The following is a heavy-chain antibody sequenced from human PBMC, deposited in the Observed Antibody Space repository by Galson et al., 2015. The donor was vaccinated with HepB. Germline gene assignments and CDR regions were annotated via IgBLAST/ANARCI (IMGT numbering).Heavy chain of an antibody. CDR1: GYTFRSFA. D-gene: IGHD2-2*01. J-gene: IGHJ4*02. CDR3: ARATDGPSHCSSYNCYVFDS. V-gene: IGHV1-18*04. CDR2: ISAYPGYDNT. Sequence: QSGAEVKEPGASVKVSCKTSGYTFRSFAVCWVRQAPGQGLEWMGWISAYPGYDNTHYAEKFQGRLTMTTDTSTNTVYMQLRGMRFDDSAVYYCARATDGPSHCSSYNCYVFDSWGQGSLVTVSS.